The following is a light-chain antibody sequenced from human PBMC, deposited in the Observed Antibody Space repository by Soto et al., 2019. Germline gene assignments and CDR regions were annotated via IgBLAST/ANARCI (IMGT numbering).Light chain of an antibody. Sequence: EIVMTQSPATLSVSPGERATLSCRASQSVNSNLAWYQQQPGQAPRLLIYGASTRATGFPARFSGSESGTEFPLTISSLQSEDFAVYYCQQYDNWPLTFGGGTKVEIK. V-gene: IGKV3-15*01. J-gene: IGKJ4*01. CDR3: QQYDNWPLT. CDR1: QSVNSN. CDR2: GAS.